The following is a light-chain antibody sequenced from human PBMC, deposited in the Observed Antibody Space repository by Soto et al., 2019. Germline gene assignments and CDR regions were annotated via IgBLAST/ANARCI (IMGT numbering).Light chain of an antibody. CDR3: AAWDDSLSGVV. CDR2: RNN. CDR1: SSNIGSNY. V-gene: IGLV1-47*01. Sequence: QSVLTQPPSASGTPGQRVTISCSGSSSNIGSNYVYWYQQLPGTVPQLLIYRNNERPSGVPDRFSGSKSGTSASLAISGLRSEDEADYYCAAWDDSLSGVVFGRGTKVTVL. J-gene: IGLJ2*01.